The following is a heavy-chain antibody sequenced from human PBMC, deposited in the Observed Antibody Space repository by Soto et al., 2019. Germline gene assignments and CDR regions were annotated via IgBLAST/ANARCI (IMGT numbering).Heavy chain of an antibody. Sequence: QLQLQESGSGLVKPSQTLSLTCAVSGGSISSGGYFWGWIRQPPGKGLEWIGYIYHSGTTYYNPSFKSRVTISVDRSKNQFSLKLSCVTAADPAVYYCARGLGPWGQGTLVTVSS. V-gene: IGHV4-30-2*01. D-gene: IGHD3-10*01. J-gene: IGHJ5*02. CDR2: IYHSGTT. CDR1: GGSISSGGYF. CDR3: ARGLGP.